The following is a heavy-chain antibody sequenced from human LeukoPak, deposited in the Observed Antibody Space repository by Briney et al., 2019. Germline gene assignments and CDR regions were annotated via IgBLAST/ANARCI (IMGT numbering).Heavy chain of an antibody. J-gene: IGHJ4*02. Sequence: GGSLRLSCAASGFTFSNYAMNWVRQAPGKGLEWVSAISGTGDSTYYADSLKSRFTISRDNSKNTLYLQMNSLRAEDTAVYYCARDGIHWGQGTLVTVSS. CDR2: ISGTGDST. D-gene: IGHD1-26*01. CDR1: GFTFSNYA. CDR3: ARDGIH. V-gene: IGHV3-23*01.